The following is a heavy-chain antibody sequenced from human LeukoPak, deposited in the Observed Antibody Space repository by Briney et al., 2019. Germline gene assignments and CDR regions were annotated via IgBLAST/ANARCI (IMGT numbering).Heavy chain of an antibody. D-gene: IGHD6-19*01. V-gene: IGHV4-34*01. CDR3: AEGGQWLRV. Sequence: PSETLSLTCAVYGGSFSGYYWSWIRQPPGKGLEWIGEINHSGSTNYNPSLKSRVTMSVDTSKNQFSLKLTSVTAADTAVYYCAEGGQWLRVWGQGTLVTVSS. CDR1: GGSFSGYY. J-gene: IGHJ4*02. CDR2: INHSGST.